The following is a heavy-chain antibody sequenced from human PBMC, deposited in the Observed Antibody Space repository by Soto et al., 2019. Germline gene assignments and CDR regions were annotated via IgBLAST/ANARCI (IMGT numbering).Heavy chain of an antibody. CDR3: ATAEVDY. J-gene: IGHJ4*02. Sequence: PWGSLGISCAPYGFTFGDYSMHWVRQPPGKGPEWVSRMTGDGRTTQYADSVKGRFTASRDNAKSTLYFQMNSLRAEDTAVYYCATAEVDYWGPGTMVTVSS. V-gene: IGHV3-74*03. CDR2: MTGDGRTT. CDR1: GFTFGDYS.